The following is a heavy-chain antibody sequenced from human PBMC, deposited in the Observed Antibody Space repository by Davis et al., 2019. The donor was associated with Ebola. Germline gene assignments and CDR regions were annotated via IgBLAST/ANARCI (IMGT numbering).Heavy chain of an antibody. J-gene: IGHJ4*02. D-gene: IGHD4-17*01. CDR1: GGSISSYY. CDR3: ARHGYGDYAFDY. CDR2: IYYSGST. Sequence: MPSETLSLTCTVSGGSISSYYWSWIRQPPGKGLEWIGYIYYSGSTNHNPSLKSRVTISVDTSKNQFSLKLSSVTAADTAVYYCARHGYGDYAFDYWGQGTLVTVSS. V-gene: IGHV4-59*08.